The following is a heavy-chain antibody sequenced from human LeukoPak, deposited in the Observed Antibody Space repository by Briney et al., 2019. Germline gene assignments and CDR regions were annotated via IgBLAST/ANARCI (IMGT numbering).Heavy chain of an antibody. V-gene: IGHV3-23*01. CDR3: AKGGGYEAQYYYYYLDV. D-gene: IGHD5-12*01. CDR2: ISGSGGST. J-gene: IGHJ6*03. CDR1: GFTFSRYA. Sequence: GGSLRLSCAASGFTFSRYAMSWVRQAPGKGLEWVSGISGSGGSTYYADSVKGRFTLSRDNSENTLSLQMNSLRAEDTAVYYCAKGGGYEAQYYYYYLDVWGKGTTVTISS.